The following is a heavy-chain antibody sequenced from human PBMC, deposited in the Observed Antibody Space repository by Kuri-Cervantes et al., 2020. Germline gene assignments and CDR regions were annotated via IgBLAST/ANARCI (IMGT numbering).Heavy chain of an antibody. CDR3: ARDFYRGRDH. V-gene: IGHV3-7*01. CDR2: IKQDGSEK. CDR1: GFTFSAYW. Sequence: GESLKISCAASGFTFSAYWMSWVRQAPGKGLEWVGNIKQDGSEKYYVDSVKGRFTISRDNGKNSLYLQMNSLRAEDTAVYYCARDFYRGRDHWGQGTLVTVSS. D-gene: IGHD2/OR15-2a*01. J-gene: IGHJ4*02.